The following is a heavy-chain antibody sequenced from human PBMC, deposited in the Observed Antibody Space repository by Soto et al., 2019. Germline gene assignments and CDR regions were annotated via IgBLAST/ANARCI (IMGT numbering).Heavy chain of an antibody. CDR3: VGGGLSYFDY. V-gene: IGHV3-48*03. CDR2: INGGGAV. J-gene: IGHJ4*02. D-gene: IGHD3-16*01. Sequence: EVQVVESGGGLVQPGGSLRLSCAASGFPFSNFEMNWVRQAPGKGLEWLSYINGGGAVYYADSVKGRFTISRDNAKNSLYLQMSSLRAADTAVYFCVGGGLSYFDYWGQGVLVTVSS. CDR1: GFPFSNFE.